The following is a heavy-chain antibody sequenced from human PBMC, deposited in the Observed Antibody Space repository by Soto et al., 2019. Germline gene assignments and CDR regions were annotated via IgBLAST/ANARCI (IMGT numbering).Heavy chain of an antibody. J-gene: IGHJ4*02. CDR1: GDRFTSYW. Sequence: GESLKISCKGSGDRFTSYWIGWVRQMPGKGLEWMGIIYPGDSDTRYSPAFQGQVTISVDKSINTAYLLWNSLKASDTAMYFCVRQGPPEYSDSPLPPPVYWGQGTLVTVSS. D-gene: IGHD6-6*01. CDR3: VRQGPPEYSDSPLPPPVY. CDR2: IYPGDSDT. V-gene: IGHV5-51*01.